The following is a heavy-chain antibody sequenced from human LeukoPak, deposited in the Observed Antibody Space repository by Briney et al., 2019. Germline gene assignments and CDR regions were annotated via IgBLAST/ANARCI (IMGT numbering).Heavy chain of an antibody. CDR3: ARSKRDDILTGYIYYFDY. D-gene: IGHD3-9*01. CDR1: GGSISTSNYY. V-gene: IGHV4-39*07. Sequence: SETLSLTCTVSGGSISTSNYYWGWIRQPPGKGLEWIGNIFYSGSTYYSPSLRSRVTISVDTSKNQFSLKLSSVTAADTAVYYCARSKRDDILTGYIYYFDYWGQGTLVTVSS. J-gene: IGHJ4*02. CDR2: IFYSGST.